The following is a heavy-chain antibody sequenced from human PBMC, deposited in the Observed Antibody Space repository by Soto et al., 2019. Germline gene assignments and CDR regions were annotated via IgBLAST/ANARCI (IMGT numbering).Heavy chain of an antibody. CDR1: GFTFSNFW. J-gene: IGHJ5*01. CDR2: INSEGSHT. D-gene: IGHD3-16*01. V-gene: IGHV3-74*01. CDR3: TRCYDSTSTYNCFDS. Sequence: GGSLRLSCAASGFTFSNFWMYWVRQAPGKGLVWVSSINSEGSHTDYADSVKGRFTISRDNAKNTLYLQMNSLRGEDTAVYYCTRCYDSTSTYNCFDSWGQGTLVTVSS.